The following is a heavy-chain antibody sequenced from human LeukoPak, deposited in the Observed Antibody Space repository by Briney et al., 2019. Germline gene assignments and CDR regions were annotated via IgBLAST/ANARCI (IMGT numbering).Heavy chain of an antibody. V-gene: IGHV1-8*01. D-gene: IGHD2-15*01. CDR1: GYTFTSYV. J-gene: IGHJ5*02. CDR2: MNPNSGNT. Sequence: GASVKVSCKASGYTFTSYVINWVRQATGQGLEWMGWMNPNSGNTGYAQKFQGRVTMTRNTSISTAYMELSSLRSEDTAVYYCATAYCSGGSCGAWFDPWGQGTLVTVSS. CDR3: ATAYCSGGSCGAWFDP.